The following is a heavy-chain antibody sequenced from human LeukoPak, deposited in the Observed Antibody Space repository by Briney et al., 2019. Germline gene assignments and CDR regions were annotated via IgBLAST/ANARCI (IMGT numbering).Heavy chain of an antibody. V-gene: IGHV3-21*01. J-gene: IGHJ6*02. Sequence: GGSLRLSCAASGFTFSSYSMNWVRQAPGKGLEWVSAISSGSSHILYADSVKGRFTISRDKAKNTLYLQMNSLRAEDTAVYYCARLLSGSYYYYYVMDVWGQGTTVTVSS. D-gene: IGHD3-10*01. CDR2: ISSGSSHI. CDR1: GFTFSSYS. CDR3: ARLLSGSYYYYYVMDV.